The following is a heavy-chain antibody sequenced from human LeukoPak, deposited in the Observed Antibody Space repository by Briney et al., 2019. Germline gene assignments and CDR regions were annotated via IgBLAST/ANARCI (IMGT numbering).Heavy chain of an antibody. Sequence: SGGSLRLSCAASGFTFSSYSMNWVRQAPGKGLEWVSYISSLSSTIYYADSVKGRFTISRDNAKNSLYLQMNSLRAEDTAVYYCARDYYDSSGYYYGAYWGQGTLVTVSS. J-gene: IGHJ4*02. CDR1: GFTFSSYS. CDR2: ISSLSSTI. CDR3: ARDYYDSSGYYYGAY. D-gene: IGHD3-22*01. V-gene: IGHV3-48*04.